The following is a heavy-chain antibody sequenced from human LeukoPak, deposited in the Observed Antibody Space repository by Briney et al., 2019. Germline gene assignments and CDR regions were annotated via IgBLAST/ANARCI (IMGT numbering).Heavy chain of an antibody. V-gene: IGHV3-30*03. Sequence: GGSLRLSCAASGFTFSNYGMHWVRQAPGKGLEWVAVISYDGSNKYYADSVKGRFTISRDNPKNTLYVQMNSLRAEDTAVYYCARDVSYDSSGPDYWGQGTLVTVSS. D-gene: IGHD3-22*01. CDR3: ARDVSYDSSGPDY. J-gene: IGHJ4*02. CDR2: ISYDGSNK. CDR1: GFTFSNYG.